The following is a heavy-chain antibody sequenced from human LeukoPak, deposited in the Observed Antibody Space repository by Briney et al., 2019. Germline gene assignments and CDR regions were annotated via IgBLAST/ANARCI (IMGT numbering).Heavy chain of an antibody. CDR1: GGTFSSYA. V-gene: IGHV1-69*13. CDR2: IIPIFGTA. Sequence: ASVKVSCKASGGTFSSYAISWVRQAPGQGLEWMGGIIPIFGTANYARKFQGRVTITADESTSTAYMELSSLRSEDTAVYYCARPRSSTSPQYYYFDYWGQGTLVTVSS. CDR3: ARPRSSTSPQYYYFDY. J-gene: IGHJ4*02. D-gene: IGHD2-2*01.